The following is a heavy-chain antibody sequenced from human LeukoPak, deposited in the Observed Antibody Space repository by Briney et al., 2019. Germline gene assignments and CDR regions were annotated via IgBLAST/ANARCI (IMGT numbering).Heavy chain of an antibody. Sequence: PGGSLRLSCAAPGFTFSSYSMNWVRQAPGKGLEWVSSISSSSSYIYYADSVKGRFTISRGNAKNSLYLQMNSLRAEDTAVYYCARDCSGGSCYLYGMDVWGQGTTVTVSS. CDR1: GFTFSSYS. CDR2: ISSSSSYI. D-gene: IGHD2-15*01. V-gene: IGHV3-21*01. CDR3: ARDCSGGSCYLYGMDV. J-gene: IGHJ6*02.